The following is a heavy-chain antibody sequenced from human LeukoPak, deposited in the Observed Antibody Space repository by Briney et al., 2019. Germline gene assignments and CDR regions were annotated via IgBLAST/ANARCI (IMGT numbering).Heavy chain of an antibody. CDR3: AREWSYGDYYDY. CDR2: IIPIFGTA. D-gene: IGHD4-17*01. V-gene: IGHV1-69*13. J-gene: IGHJ4*02. CDR1: GGTFSSYA. Sequence: SVTVSCTASGGTFSSYAISWVRQAPGQGLEWMGGIIPIFGTANYAQKFQGRVTITADESTSTAYMELSSLRSEDTAVYYCAREWSYGDYYDYWGQGTLVTVSS.